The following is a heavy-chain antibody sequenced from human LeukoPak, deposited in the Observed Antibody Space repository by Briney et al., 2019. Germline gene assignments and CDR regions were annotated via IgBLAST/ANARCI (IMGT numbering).Heavy chain of an antibody. CDR3: ARGLSIVVVPAAKFDP. Sequence: ASVKVSCKASGYTFTGYYLHWVRQAPGQGLEWMGCVNPNSGDTNYAQKFQGSVTMTRDTSISTAYMELSRLRSDDTAVYYCARGLSIVVVPAAKFDPWGQGTLVTVSS. CDR2: VNPNSGDT. J-gene: IGHJ5*02. D-gene: IGHD2-2*01. CDR1: GYTFTGYY. V-gene: IGHV1-2*02.